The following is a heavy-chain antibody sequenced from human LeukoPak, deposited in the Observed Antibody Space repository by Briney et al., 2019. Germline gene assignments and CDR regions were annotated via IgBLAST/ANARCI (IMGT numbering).Heavy chain of an antibody. CDR3: ARDGVNGAFDI. CDR2: IRYDGSNR. J-gene: IGHJ3*02. Sequence: GGSLRLSCAVSGFSFSTYGMHWVRQAPGKGPEWVAFIRYDGSNRYYADSVRGRFTISRDNSENTLYLQMNSLRAEDTAVYYCARDGVNGAFDIWGQGTMVTVSS. V-gene: IGHV3-30*02. D-gene: IGHD2-8*01. CDR1: GFSFSTYG.